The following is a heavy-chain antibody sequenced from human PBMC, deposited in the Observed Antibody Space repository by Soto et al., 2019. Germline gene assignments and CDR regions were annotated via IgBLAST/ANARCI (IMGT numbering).Heavy chain of an antibody. V-gene: IGHV1-2*04. Sequence: GASVKVSCKASGYTFTGYYMHWVRQAPGQGLEWMGWINPNSGGTNYAQKFQGWVTMTRDTSISTAYMELSRLRSDDTAVYYCARDKFLNVRTDYYYGMDVWGQGTTVTVSS. CDR2: INPNSGGT. D-gene: IGHD1-1*01. CDR3: ARDKFLNVRTDYYYGMDV. J-gene: IGHJ6*02. CDR1: GYTFTGYY.